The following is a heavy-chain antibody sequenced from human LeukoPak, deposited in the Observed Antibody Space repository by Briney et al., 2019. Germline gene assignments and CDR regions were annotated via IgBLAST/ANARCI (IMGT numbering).Heavy chain of an antibody. V-gene: IGHV4-59*01. CDR1: GGSISIYY. J-gene: IGHJ4*02. D-gene: IGHD1-26*01. CDR2: IYYSGST. Sequence: SETLSLTCTVSGGSISIYYWSWIRQPPGKGLEWIGYIYYSGSTNYNPSLKSRLTISVDTSTNQFSLKLSSVTAADTAVYYCAREQSGSYSYYFDYWGQGTLVTVSS. CDR3: AREQSGSYSYYFDY.